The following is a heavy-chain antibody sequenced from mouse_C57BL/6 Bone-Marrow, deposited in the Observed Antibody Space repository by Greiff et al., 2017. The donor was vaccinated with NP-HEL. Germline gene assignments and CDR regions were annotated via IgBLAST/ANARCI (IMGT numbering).Heavy chain of an antibody. D-gene: IGHD2-1*01. V-gene: IGHV14-4*01. J-gene: IGHJ1*03. CDR3: TTSGYGNYRYFDV. CDR1: GFNIKDDY. CDR2: IDPENGDT. Sequence: EVQLQQSGAELVRPWASVKLSCTASGFNIKDDYMHWVKQRPEQGLEWIGWIDPENGDTEYASKFQGKATITADTSSNTAYLQLSSLTSEDTAVYYCTTSGYGNYRYFDVWGTGTTVTVSS.